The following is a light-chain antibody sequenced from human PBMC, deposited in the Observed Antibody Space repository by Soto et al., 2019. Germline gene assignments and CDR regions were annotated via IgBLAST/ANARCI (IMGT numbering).Light chain of an antibody. Sequence: EIVLTQSPGTLSLSPGERATLSCRASQSVSSSYLAWYQQKPGQAPRLLIYGASSRATGIPDRFSGSGSGTDFTLTIRRLEPEDFAVYYCQQYGSSSWTFGQGTKAEIK. CDR3: QQYGSSSWT. CDR2: GAS. V-gene: IGKV3-20*01. CDR1: QSVSSSY. J-gene: IGKJ1*01.